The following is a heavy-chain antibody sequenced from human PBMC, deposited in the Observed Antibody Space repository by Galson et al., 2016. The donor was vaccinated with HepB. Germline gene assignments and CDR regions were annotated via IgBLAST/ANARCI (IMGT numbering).Heavy chain of an antibody. Sequence: TLSLTCTVSSGSMSSGTHYWSWIRQSAGKGLEWIGRLYATGSTVYNPSLRSRVTMSIDTAKNQFSLRLTTVTAADTAVYYCARASTALFDYWGQGILVTVSS. J-gene: IGHJ4*02. V-gene: IGHV4-61*02. D-gene: IGHD4-11*01. CDR3: ARASTALFDY. CDR2: LYATGST. CDR1: SGSMSSGTHY.